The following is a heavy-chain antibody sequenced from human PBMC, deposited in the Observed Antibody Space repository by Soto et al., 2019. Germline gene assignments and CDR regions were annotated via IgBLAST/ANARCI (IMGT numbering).Heavy chain of an antibody. J-gene: IGHJ4*02. CDR1: GYTFTGYY. CDR2: INPNSGGT. V-gene: IGHV1-2*02. D-gene: IGHD3-22*01. CDR3: AREGGDFYDSSGYYYGNDY. Sequence: ASVKVSCNASGYTFTGYYMHWVRQAPGQGLEWMGWINPNSGGTNYAQKFQGSVTMTRDTSISTAYMELSRLRSDDEDVYYCAREGGDFYDSSGYYYGNDYWAKGTLVNVS.